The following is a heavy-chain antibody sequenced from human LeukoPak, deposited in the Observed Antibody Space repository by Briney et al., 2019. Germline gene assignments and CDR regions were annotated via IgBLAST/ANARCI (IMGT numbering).Heavy chain of an antibody. Sequence: SETLSLTCTVSGDSISSYYWSWIRQPPGKGLEWIGYIYYSGSTNYNPSLKSRVTISVDTSKNQFSLKLSSVTAADTAVYYCARASPYYDSSGYHLEYFQHWGQGTLVTVSS. CDR2: IYYSGST. V-gene: IGHV4-59*01. CDR1: GDSISSYY. J-gene: IGHJ1*01. CDR3: ARASPYYDSSGYHLEYFQH. D-gene: IGHD3-22*01.